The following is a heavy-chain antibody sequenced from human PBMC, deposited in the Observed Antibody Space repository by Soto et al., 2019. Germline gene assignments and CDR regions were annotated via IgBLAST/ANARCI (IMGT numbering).Heavy chain of an antibody. J-gene: IGHJ4*02. CDR3: ARRYGGNFDV. CDR2: IYYSGST. V-gene: IGHV4-59*03. Sequence: SDTLSLTCTVSGGSINSYYWSWIRQPPGKGLEWIGYIYYSGSTNYNPSLKSRVTISVDTSKNQFSLKLSSVTAADTAVYYCARRYGGNFDVWGQGTLVTVYS. CDR1: GGSINSYY. D-gene: IGHD1-26*01.